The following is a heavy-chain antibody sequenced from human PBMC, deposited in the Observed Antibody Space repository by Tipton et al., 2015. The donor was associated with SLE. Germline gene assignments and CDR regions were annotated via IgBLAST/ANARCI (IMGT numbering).Heavy chain of an antibody. CDR1: GFTFSSYS. CDR3: ARGILHYHPESSGYHDS. D-gene: IGHD3-22*01. Sequence: SLRLSCAASGFTFSSYSMNWVRQAPGKGLEWVSSISGSSNYIYYTDSVKGRFTVSRDNAKNSLYLQMNSLRAEDTAVYYCARGILHYHPESSGYHDSWGQGTLVTVSS. J-gene: IGHJ4*02. V-gene: IGHV3-21*03. CDR2: ISGSSNYI.